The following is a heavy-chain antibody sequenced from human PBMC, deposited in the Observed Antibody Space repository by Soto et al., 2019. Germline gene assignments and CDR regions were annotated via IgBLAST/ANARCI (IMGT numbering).Heavy chain of an antibody. D-gene: IGHD3-3*01. V-gene: IGHV1-18*01. CDR2: ISAYNGST. CDR3: ARAPYDFWSGYYNDAFDI. Sequence: ASVKVSCKASGYTFTSYGISWVRQAPGQGLEWMGWISAYNGSTNYAQKLQGSVTMTTDTSTSTAYMELRSLRSDDTAVYYCARAPYDFWSGYYNDAFDIWGQGTMVTVSS. J-gene: IGHJ3*02. CDR1: GYTFTSYG.